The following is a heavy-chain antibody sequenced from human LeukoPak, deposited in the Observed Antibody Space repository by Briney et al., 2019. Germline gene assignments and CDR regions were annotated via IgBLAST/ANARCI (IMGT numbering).Heavy chain of an antibody. D-gene: IGHD6-6*01. V-gene: IGHV3-23*01. Sequence: GGSLRLSCAASGFPFSSYAMTWVRQAPGKGAEWVSTISDSGGSTYYADSVKGRLTISRDNSQNTLYLQMNSLRAEDTAVYYCAKDLKIAARPVSDYWGQGTLVTVSS. CDR1: GFPFSSYA. CDR2: ISDSGGST. CDR3: AKDLKIAARPVSDY. J-gene: IGHJ4*02.